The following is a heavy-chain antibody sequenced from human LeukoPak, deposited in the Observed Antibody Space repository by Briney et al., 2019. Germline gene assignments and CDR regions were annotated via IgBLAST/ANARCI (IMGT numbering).Heavy chain of an antibody. CDR1: GGSMSSDY. Sequence: SSETLSLTCTVSGGSMSSDYYCWIRQSPGMGLEWIGYYKYNGNTGYNPSLKSRATISMDRSKSQFSLKVNFVTAADTAVYYCATVVDESDIDNWGQGTLVTVSS. CDR2: YKYNGNT. CDR3: ATVVDESDIDN. J-gene: IGHJ4*02. V-gene: IGHV4-59*01. D-gene: IGHD2-21*02.